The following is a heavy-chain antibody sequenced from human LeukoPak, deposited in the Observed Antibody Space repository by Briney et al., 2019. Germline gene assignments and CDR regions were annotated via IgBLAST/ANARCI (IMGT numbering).Heavy chain of an antibody. V-gene: IGHV5-51*01. Sequence: GESLKISCKASGYSFSKYWIGWVRQMPGKGLEWMGIIYPDDSDIRYSTSFQGQFTISADKTITTAYLQWSSLKAYEPARYYLARHFGPSLPRYYYYGMYVWGQGTTVTVS. J-gene: IGHJ6*02. CDR1: GYSFSKYW. D-gene: IGHD3/OR15-3a*01. CDR2: IYPDDSDI. CDR3: ARHFGPSLPRYYYYGMYV.